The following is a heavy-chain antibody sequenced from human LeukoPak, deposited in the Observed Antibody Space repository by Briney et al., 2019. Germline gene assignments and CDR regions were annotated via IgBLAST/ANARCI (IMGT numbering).Heavy chain of an antibody. CDR2: INPNSGGT. Sequence: GASVKVSCKASGYTFTSYYMHWVRQAPGQGLEWMGWINPNSGGTNYAQKFQGRVTMTRDTSISTAYMELSRLRSDDTAVYYCASGPGLRYFDWRLYYMDVWGKGTTVTISS. CDR3: ASGPGLRYFDWRLYYMDV. D-gene: IGHD3-9*01. J-gene: IGHJ6*03. V-gene: IGHV1-2*02. CDR1: GYTFTSYY.